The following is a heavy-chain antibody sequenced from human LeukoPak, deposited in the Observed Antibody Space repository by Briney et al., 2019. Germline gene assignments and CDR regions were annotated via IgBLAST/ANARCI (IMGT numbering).Heavy chain of an antibody. CDR1: GYTFTSYY. CDR3: GRGNGYGLDY. CDR2: IYPNTGGT. D-gene: IGHD5-18*01. V-gene: IGHV1-2*06. J-gene: IGHJ4*02. Sequence: ASVKVSCKASGYTFTSYYMHWVRQAPGQGLEWMGRIYPNTGGTNYAQDFQGRVTLTRDTSISTVYMELNRLNSDDTAIYYCGRGNGYGLDYWGQGTLVTVSS.